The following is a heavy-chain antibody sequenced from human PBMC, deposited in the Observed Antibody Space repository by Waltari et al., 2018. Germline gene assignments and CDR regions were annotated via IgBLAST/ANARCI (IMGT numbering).Heavy chain of an antibody. CDR2: IYHSGST. J-gene: IGHJ4*02. Sequence: QVQLQESGPGLVKPSETLSLTCTVSGYSISSGYYWGWIRQPPGKVLAWIGSIYHSGSTYNNPSLKSRVTISVDTSKNQFSLKLSSVTAADTAVYYCAREFTNDYWGQGTLVTVSS. CDR1: GYSISSGYY. V-gene: IGHV4-38-2*02. CDR3: AREFTNDY. D-gene: IGHD2-8*01.